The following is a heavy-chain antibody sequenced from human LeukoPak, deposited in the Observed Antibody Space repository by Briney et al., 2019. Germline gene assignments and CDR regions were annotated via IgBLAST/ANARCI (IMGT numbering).Heavy chain of an antibody. Sequence: GGSLRLSCAASGFTFDGYNFNWVRQAPGKGLEWVASISTSGRYINYAGSVRGRFTISRDNRKNLVFLQMNSLRVEDTATYYCARWLDGFTPLDFWGQGALVTVSS. CDR2: ISTSGRYI. J-gene: IGHJ4*02. D-gene: IGHD6-19*01. CDR1: GFTFDGYN. CDR3: ARWLDGFTPLDF. V-gene: IGHV3-21*04.